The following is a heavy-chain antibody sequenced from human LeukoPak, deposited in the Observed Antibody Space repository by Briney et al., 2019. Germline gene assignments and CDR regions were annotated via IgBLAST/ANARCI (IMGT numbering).Heavy chain of an antibody. CDR1: GGSISSSSYY. D-gene: IGHD6-19*01. CDR2: IYYSGST. CDR3: ACSVAGYQDHIFDY. J-gene: IGHJ4*02. V-gene: IGHV4-39*01. Sequence: PSETLSLTCTVSGGSISSSSYYWGWIRQPPGKGLEWIGSIYYSGSTYYNPSLKSRVTISVDTSKNQFSLKLSSVTAAGTAVYYCACSVAGYQDHIFDYWGQGTLVTVSS.